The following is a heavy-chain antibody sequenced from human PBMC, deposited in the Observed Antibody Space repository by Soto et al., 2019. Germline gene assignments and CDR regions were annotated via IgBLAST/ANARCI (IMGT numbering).Heavy chain of an antibody. CDR1: GFTFSSYG. CDR2: ISYDGSNK. V-gene: IGHV3-30*18. CDR3: AKEPALYGSGSYFLSSVWFDP. Sequence: GGSLRLSCAASGFTFSSYGMHWVRQAPGKGLEWVAVISYDGSNKYYADSVKGRFTISRDNSKNTLYLQMNSLRAEDTAVYYCAKEPALYGSGSYFLSSVWFDPWGQGTLVTVSS. D-gene: IGHD3-10*01. J-gene: IGHJ5*02.